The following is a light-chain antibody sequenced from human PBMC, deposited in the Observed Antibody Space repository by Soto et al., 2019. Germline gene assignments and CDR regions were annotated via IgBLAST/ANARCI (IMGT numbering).Light chain of an antibody. CDR2: GAS. CDR3: QQYGNLSYT. V-gene: IGKV3-20*01. J-gene: IGKJ2*01. CDR1: QSVGSDY. Sequence: DIVLTQSPGTLSLSPGERATLSCRASQSVGSDYLAWYQQKRGQAPRLLMYGASSRATGIPDMFSGSGSGTDFTLTIISLEPEASAVYYFQQYGNLSYTFGQGTKLEIK.